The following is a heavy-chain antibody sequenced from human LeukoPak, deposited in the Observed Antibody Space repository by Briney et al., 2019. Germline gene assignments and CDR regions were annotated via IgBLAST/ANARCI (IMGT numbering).Heavy chain of an antibody. D-gene: IGHD3-22*01. Sequence: GGPLRLSCAALDLPLRGTWMHWGRKFPGKGLVWFSIFNGDGSTTSYADFVKGRFTISRDNAKNTLSLQVNSLRAEDTAVYYCATGNYYDSRGYYTFGYWGQGTLVTVSS. V-gene: IGHV3-74*01. CDR2: FNGDGSTT. CDR1: DLPLRGTW. J-gene: IGHJ4*02. CDR3: ATGNYYDSRGYYTFGY.